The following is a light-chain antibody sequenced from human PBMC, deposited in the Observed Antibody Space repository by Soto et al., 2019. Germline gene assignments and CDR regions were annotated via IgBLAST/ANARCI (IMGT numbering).Light chain of an antibody. CDR3: ASYRTSPIPIWV. V-gene: IGLV2-14*01. CDR1: SSDIGDYAY. Sequence: QSALTQPASVSGSPGQTITISCTGTSSDIGDYAYVSWYQQQPAKAPKLLIYEVANRPSGVSHRFSGSKSGNTASLTVSGLQPEDEAHYYCASYRTSPIPIWVFGGGTKLTVL. CDR2: EVA. J-gene: IGLJ3*02.